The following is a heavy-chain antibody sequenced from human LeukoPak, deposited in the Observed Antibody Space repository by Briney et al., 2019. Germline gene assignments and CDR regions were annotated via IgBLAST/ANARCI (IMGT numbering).Heavy chain of an antibody. CDR3: ARTVATTLWAFDF. J-gene: IGHJ4*02. V-gene: IGHV5-51*01. D-gene: IGHD3/OR15-3a*01. Sequence: GASLQISCRRIGYTFTRHWIGWVRQLPGKGLEWMGIIYPGDSDTRYSPSFQGQVTISADKSSNTASLHWSSLKASDTGIYYCARTVATTLWAFDFWGQGTLVTVSS. CDR2: IYPGDSDT. CDR1: GYTFTRHW.